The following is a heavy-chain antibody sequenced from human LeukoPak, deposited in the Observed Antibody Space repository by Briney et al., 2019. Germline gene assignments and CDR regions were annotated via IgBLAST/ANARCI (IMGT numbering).Heavy chain of an antibody. Sequence: PSETLSLTCAVYGGSFSGYYWSWIRQPAGKGLEWIGSIHYSGSTYYNPSLQSRVTISIDTSKNQFSLKLRFVTAADTAVYYCVQDWAWGAFAYWGQGTLVTVSS. D-gene: IGHD7-27*01. CDR1: GGSFSGYY. CDR2: IHYSGST. CDR3: VQDWAWGAFAY. J-gene: IGHJ4*02. V-gene: IGHV4-34*01.